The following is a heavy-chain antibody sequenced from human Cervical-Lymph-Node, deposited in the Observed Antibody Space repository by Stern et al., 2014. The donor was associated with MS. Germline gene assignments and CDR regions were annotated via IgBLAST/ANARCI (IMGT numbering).Heavy chain of an antibody. V-gene: IGHV1-69*01. D-gene: IGHD3-3*01. CDR3: ARVDTIFVQQGYYFDY. J-gene: IGHJ4*02. CDR1: GGTFSSYA. Sequence: QVQLVQSGAEVTKPGSSVKVSCKASGGTFSSYAISWVRPAPGQGLEWMGGIIPIFGTAHYAQQFQGSVPITADASPSTAHFALRSLRSEDTAVYYCARVDTIFVQQGYYFDYWGQGTLVTVSS. CDR2: IIPIFGTA.